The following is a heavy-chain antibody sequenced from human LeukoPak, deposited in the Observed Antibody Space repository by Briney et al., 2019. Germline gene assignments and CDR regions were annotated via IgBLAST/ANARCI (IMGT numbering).Heavy chain of an antibody. CDR2: IRSKAFGGTT. CDR1: GFTFGDYA. V-gene: IGHV3-49*03. Sequence: GGSLRLSCSASGFTFGDYAMSWFRQAPGKGLEWVGFIRSKAFGGTTEYAASVKGRFTISRDDSKSIAYLQMNSQKTEDTAVYYCTREGTQLWELLDYWGQGTLVTVSS. D-gene: IGHD1-26*01. CDR3: TREGTQLWELLDY. J-gene: IGHJ4*02.